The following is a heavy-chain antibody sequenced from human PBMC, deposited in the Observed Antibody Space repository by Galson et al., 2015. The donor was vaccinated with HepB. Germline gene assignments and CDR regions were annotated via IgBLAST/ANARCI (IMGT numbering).Heavy chain of an antibody. Sequence: SVKVSCKASGYTFTSYAMHWVRQAPGQRLEWMGWINAGNGNTKYSQKFQGRVTITRDTSASTAYMELSSLRSEDTAVCYCARLAAAAIVDYWGQGTLVTVSS. CDR1: GYTFTSYA. V-gene: IGHV1-3*01. CDR2: INAGNGNT. D-gene: IGHD2-2*02. J-gene: IGHJ4*02. CDR3: ARLAAAAIVDY.